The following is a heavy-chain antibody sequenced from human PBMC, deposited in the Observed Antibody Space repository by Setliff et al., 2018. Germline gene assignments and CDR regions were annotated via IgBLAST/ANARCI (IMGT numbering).Heavy chain of an antibody. CDR1: GGSISNFY. V-gene: IGHV4-4*08. CDR3: ARDRRDYIGAGSSEIDYYYYYYMDV. J-gene: IGHJ6*03. CDR2: ISPGRSI. Sequence: SCSVSGGSISNFYWSWIRQPPGKGLEWIGSISPGRSINYNPSLRSRVTISGDTSKNQISLNLSSGTAADTAVYYCARDRRDYIGAGSSEIDYYYYYYMDVWGKGTTVTVSS. D-gene: IGHD3-10*01.